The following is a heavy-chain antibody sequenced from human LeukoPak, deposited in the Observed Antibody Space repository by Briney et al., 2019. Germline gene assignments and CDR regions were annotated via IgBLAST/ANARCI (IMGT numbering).Heavy chain of an antibody. CDR3: ARDRRVYYDSSGYSWWSFDY. V-gene: IGHV1-2*02. J-gene: IGHJ4*02. Sequence: ASVKVSCKASGYTFTGYYMHWVRQAPGQGLEWMGWINPNSDGTNYAQKFQGRVTMTRDTSISTAYMELSRLRSDDTAVYYCARDRRVYYDSSGYSWWSFDYWGQGTLVTVSS. CDR1: GYTFTGYY. CDR2: INPNSDGT. D-gene: IGHD3-22*01.